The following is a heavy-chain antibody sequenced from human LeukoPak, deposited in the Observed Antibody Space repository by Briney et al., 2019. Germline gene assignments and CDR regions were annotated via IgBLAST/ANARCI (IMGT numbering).Heavy chain of an antibody. J-gene: IGHJ4*02. Sequence: SETLSLTCAVYGGSFSGYYWSWIRQPPGKGLEWIGEINHSGSTNYNPSLKSRVTISVDTSKNQFSLKLSSVTAADTAVYYCARRKVEMATIRNRGHFDYWGQGTLVTVSS. CDR1: GGSFSGYY. CDR2: INHSGST. V-gene: IGHV4-34*01. D-gene: IGHD5-24*01. CDR3: ARRKVEMATIRNRGHFDY.